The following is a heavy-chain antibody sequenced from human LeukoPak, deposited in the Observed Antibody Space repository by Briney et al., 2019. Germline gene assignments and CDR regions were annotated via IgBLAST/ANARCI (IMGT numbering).Heavy chain of an antibody. CDR1: GGSFSGYY. J-gene: IGHJ6*03. CDR2: INHSGST. CDR3: ARLPLHYGSGSLVYYYYYYMDV. D-gene: IGHD3-10*01. V-gene: IGHV4-34*01. Sequence: SETLSLTCAVYGGSFSGYYWSWIRQPPGKGLEWIGEINHSGSTNYNPSLKSRVTISVDTSKNQFSLKLSSVTAADTAVYYCARLPLHYGSGSLVYYYYYYMDVWGKGTTVTISS.